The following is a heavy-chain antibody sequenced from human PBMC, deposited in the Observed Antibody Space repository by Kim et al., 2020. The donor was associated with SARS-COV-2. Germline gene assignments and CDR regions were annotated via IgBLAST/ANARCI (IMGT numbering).Heavy chain of an antibody. CDR3: ARVYGDYDYFDY. Sequence: DAQKLQGRVTMTTDTSTSTAYMELRSLRSDDTAVYYCARVYGDYDYFDYWGQGTLVTVSS. V-gene: IGHV1-18*01. D-gene: IGHD4-17*01. J-gene: IGHJ4*02.